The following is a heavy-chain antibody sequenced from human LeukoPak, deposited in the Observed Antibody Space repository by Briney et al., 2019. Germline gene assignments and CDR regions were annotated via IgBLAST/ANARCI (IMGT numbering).Heavy chain of an antibody. J-gene: IGHJ5*02. V-gene: IGHV1-3*01. CDR1: GYTFTTYA. CDR2: INADSGDT. CDR3: ARAPYDFLTGYSLNWFYP. Sequence: ASVKVSCKASGYTFTTYAMHWVRQAPGQRLEWMGWINADSGDTKYSQRFQGRVTISRDTSAYTAYMELRSLISEDTAVYYCARAPYDFLTGYSLNWFYPWGQGTLVTVSS. D-gene: IGHD3-9*01.